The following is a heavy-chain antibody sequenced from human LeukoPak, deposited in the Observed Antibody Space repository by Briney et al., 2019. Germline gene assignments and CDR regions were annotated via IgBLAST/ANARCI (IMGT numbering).Heavy chain of an antibody. V-gene: IGHV3-23*01. CDR1: GFLFAGYA. J-gene: IGHJ6*04. D-gene: IGHD2-2*01. CDR2: ISDGGRDT. Sequence: PGGSLRLSCASSGFLFAGYAMSWVRQAPGRGPEWVSSISDGGRDTYYADSVRGRFTISRDNSKKMLYLQMDSLRAEDTAVYYCAKDYAGYCSTTSCGISDVWGKGTTVTVSS. CDR3: AKDYAGYCSTTSCGISDV.